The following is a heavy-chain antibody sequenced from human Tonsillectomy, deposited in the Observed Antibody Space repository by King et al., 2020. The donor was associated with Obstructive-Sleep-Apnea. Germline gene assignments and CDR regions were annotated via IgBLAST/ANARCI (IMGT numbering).Heavy chain of an antibody. CDR1: GFTFSSYS. Sequence: VQLVQSGGGLVKPGGSLRLSCAASGFTFSSYSMNWVRQAPGKGLEWGSSISSSSSYIYYADSVKGRFTISRDNAKNSLYLQMNSLRAEDTAVYYCARDPNYYDSSGTSWFDPWGQGTLVTVSS. D-gene: IGHD3-22*01. V-gene: IGHV3-21*01. J-gene: IGHJ5*02. CDR3: ARDPNYYDSSGTSWFDP. CDR2: ISSSSSYI.